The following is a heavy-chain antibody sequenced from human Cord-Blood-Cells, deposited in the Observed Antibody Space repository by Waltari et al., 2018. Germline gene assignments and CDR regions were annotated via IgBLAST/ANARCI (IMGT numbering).Heavy chain of an antibody. V-gene: IGHV4-39*01. D-gene: IGHD3-22*01. J-gene: IGHJ4*02. Sequence: QLQLQESGPGLVKPSETLSLTCTVSGGSISSSSYSWGWIRQPPGKGREWIGSIYYSGSTYYNPSLKSRVTISVDTSKNQFSLKLSSVTAADTAVYYCARQAHQSGWYDSSGYYGGNDFDYWGQGTLVTVSS. CDR3: ARQAHQSGWYDSSGYYGGNDFDY. CDR1: GGSISSSSYS. CDR2: IYYSGST.